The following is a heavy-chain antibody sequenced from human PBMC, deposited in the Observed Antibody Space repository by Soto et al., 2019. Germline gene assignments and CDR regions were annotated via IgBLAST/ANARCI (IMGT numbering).Heavy chain of an antibody. Sequence: QVQLVESGGGVVQPGRSLRLSCAASGFTFSSYGMHWVRQAPGKGLEWVAVISYDGSNTYYADSVKGRFTISRANSKNTLYLQMNSLRAEDTAVYYCAKGPCVVLKCAFDIWGQGTMVTVSS. D-gene: IGHD2-15*01. CDR3: AKGPCVVLKCAFDI. CDR2: ISYDGSNT. J-gene: IGHJ3*02. V-gene: IGHV3-30*18. CDR1: GFTFSSYG.